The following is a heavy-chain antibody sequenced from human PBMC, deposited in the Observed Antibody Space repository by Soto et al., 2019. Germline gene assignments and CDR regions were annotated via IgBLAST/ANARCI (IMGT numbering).Heavy chain of an antibody. D-gene: IGHD3-3*01. Sequence: QVQLQQWGAGLLKPSETLSLTCAVYGGSFSGYYWSWIRQPPGKGLEWIGEINHSGSTNYNPSLKSRVTISVDKSKKQFSLKLSYVTVADTAVYDCAGGYDFRSGYGSWGQGTLVTVSS. CDR3: AGGYDFRSGYGS. V-gene: IGHV4-34*01. CDR1: GGSFSGYY. J-gene: IGHJ4*02. CDR2: INHSGST.